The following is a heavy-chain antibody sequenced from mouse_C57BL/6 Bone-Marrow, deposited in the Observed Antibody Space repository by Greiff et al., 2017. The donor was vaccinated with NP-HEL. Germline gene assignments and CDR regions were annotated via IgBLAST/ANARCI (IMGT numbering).Heavy chain of an antibody. D-gene: IGHD1-1*01. CDR1: GFTFSSYG. V-gene: IGHV5-6*01. Sequence: EVKLVESGGDLVKPGGSLKLSCAASGFTFSSYGMSWVRQTPDKRLEWVATISSGGSYPYYPDSVKGRFTISRDNAKNTLYLQMSSLKSEDTAMYYCARHTNAMDYWGQGTSVTVSS. CDR2: ISSGGSYP. J-gene: IGHJ4*01. CDR3: ARHTNAMDY.